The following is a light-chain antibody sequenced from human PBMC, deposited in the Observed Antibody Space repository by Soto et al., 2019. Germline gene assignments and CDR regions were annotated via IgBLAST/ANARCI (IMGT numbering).Light chain of an antibody. CDR3: SSYTSSSTRV. Sequence: QSALTQPRSVSGSPGQSITISCTGSSSDVGGYNYVSWYQQHPDKAPKLMIYEVSNRPSGVSNRFSGSKSGNTASLTISGLQAADEADYYCSSYTSSSTRVFGTGTKVTVL. V-gene: IGLV2-14*01. CDR1: SSDVGGYNY. CDR2: EVS. J-gene: IGLJ1*01.